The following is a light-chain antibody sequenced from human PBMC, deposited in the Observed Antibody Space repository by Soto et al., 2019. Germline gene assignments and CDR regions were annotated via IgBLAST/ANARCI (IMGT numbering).Light chain of an antibody. V-gene: IGKV1-5*01. CDR3: QQYNGYSTWT. Sequence: DIQLTQSPSTLSASVGDRITLTCRASQSINIWLAWYQQTPGKAPKILIFDASRLATGVPSRFSGSGSGTEFTLTIRGLQPDDFETFYCQQYNGYSTWTFGQGTRVETK. CDR1: QSINIW. J-gene: IGKJ1*01. CDR2: DAS.